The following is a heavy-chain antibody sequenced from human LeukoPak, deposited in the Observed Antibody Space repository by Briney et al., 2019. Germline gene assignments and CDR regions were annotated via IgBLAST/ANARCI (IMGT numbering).Heavy chain of an antibody. CDR3: ARGRNVDTAMANLFDY. D-gene: IGHD5-18*01. V-gene: IGHV1-2*02. CDR1: GYTFTGYY. J-gene: IGHJ4*02. Sequence: ASVKVSCKASGYTFTGYYMHWVRQAPGQGLEWMGWINPNSGGTNYAQKFQGRVTMTRDTSISTAYMELSRLRSDDTAVYYCARGRNVDTAMANLFDYWGQGTLVTVSS. CDR2: INPNSGGT.